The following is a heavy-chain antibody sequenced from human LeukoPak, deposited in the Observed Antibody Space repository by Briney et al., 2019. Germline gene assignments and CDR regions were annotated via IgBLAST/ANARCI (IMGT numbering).Heavy chain of an antibody. CDR2: MYTSGST. V-gene: IGHV4-61*02. D-gene: IGHD2-15*01. Sequence: SETLSLTCSVSGGSISSGSYFWSWIRQPAGEGLEWIGRMYTSGSTSYNPSLKSRVTISVDTSKNQFSLKLSSVTAAGTAVYYCARATVVGAYAYWGQGTLVTVSS. CDR3: ARATVVGAYAY. J-gene: IGHJ4*02. CDR1: GGSISSGSYF.